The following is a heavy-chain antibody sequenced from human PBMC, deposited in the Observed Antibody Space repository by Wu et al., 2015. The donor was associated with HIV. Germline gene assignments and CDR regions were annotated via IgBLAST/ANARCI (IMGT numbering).Heavy chain of an antibody. D-gene: IGHD3-9*01. CDR3: ARAHVLRYFDWLLVRTDPDAFDI. J-gene: IGHJ3*02. CDR2: MNPNSGNT. CDR1: GYTFTSYD. V-gene: IGHV1-8*01. Sequence: QVQLVQSGAEVKKPGASVKVSCKASGYTFTSYDINWVRQATGQGLEWMGWMNPNSGNTGYAQKFQGRVTMTRNTSISTAYMELSSLRSEDTAVYYCARAHVLRYFDWLLVRTDPDAFDIWGQGTMVTVSS.